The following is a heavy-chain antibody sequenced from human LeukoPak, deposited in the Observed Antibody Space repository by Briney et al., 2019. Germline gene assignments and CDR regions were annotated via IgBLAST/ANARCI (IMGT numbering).Heavy chain of an antibody. CDR2: MNPNSGNT. CDR1: GYTFTSYD. V-gene: IGHV1-8*01. D-gene: IGHD2-2*03. J-gene: IGHJ5*02. Sequence: ASVKVSCKASGYTFTSYDINWVRQATGQGLEWMGWMNPNSGNTGYAQKFQGRVTMTRNTSISTAYMELSSLRSEDTAVYYCARDLLDIVVVPAAIRGISFRWFDPWGQGTPVTVSS. CDR3: ARDLLDIVVVPAAIRGISFRWFDP.